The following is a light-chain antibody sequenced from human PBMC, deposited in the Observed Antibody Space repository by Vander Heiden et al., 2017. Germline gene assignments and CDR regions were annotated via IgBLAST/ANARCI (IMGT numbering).Light chain of an antibody. CDR1: QSISSK. CDR2: GAS. J-gene: IGKJ4*01. Sequence: EIVMTQSPATLSVSPGASATLSFRASQSISSKLAWYQQKTGQAPRLLIYGASTRATGIPARFSGSGSGTEFTLTITSLQSEDFAVYHCQQYSNWPLTFGGGTKVEIK. V-gene: IGKV3-15*01. CDR3: QQYSNWPLT.